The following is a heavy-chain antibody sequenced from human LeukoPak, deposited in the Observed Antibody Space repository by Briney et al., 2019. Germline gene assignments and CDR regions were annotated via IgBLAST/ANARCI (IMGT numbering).Heavy chain of an antibody. V-gene: IGHV1-2*02. CDR2: INPNSGGT. Sequence: ASVKVSCKASGYTFTGYYMHWVRQAPGQGLEWMGWINPNSGGTNYAQKFQGRVTMTRDTSISTAYMELSRLRSDDTAVYYCARGIAVAGTGAAYSWFDPWGQGTLVTVSS. J-gene: IGHJ5*02. CDR1: GYTFTGYY. CDR3: ARGIAVAGTGAAYSWFDP. D-gene: IGHD6-19*01.